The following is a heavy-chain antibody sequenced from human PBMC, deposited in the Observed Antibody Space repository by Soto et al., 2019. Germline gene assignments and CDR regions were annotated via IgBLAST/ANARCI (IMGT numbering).Heavy chain of an antibody. CDR2: IIPIFGTA. D-gene: IGHD3-22*01. Sequence: SVKVSCKASGGTFSSYAISWVRQAPGQGLEWIGGIIPIFGTANYAQKFQGRVTITADESTSTAYMELSSLRSEDTAVYYCARGRGPNYYDSSGYYFRDAFDIWGQGTMVTVSS. V-gene: IGHV1-69*13. CDR1: GGTFSSYA. J-gene: IGHJ3*02. CDR3: ARGRGPNYYDSSGYYFRDAFDI.